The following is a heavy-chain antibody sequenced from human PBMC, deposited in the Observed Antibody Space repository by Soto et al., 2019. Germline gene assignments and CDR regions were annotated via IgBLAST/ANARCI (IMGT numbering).Heavy chain of an antibody. CDR3: AHRGVAARLAYYYGMDV. V-gene: IGHV1-69*12. CDR2: IIPIFGTA. J-gene: IGHJ6*02. D-gene: IGHD6-6*01. Sequence: QVQLVQSGAEVKKPGSSVKVSCKASGGTFSSYAISWVRQAPGQGLEWMGGIIPIFGTANYAQKFQGRVTITADDSTSTAYMELSSLRSEDTAVYYCAHRGVAARLAYYYGMDVWGQGTTVTVSS. CDR1: GGTFSSYA.